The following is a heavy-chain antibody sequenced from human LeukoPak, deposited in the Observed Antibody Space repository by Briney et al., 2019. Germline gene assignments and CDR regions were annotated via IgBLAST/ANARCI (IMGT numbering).Heavy chain of an antibody. J-gene: IGHJ5*02. CDR2: IYYSGST. D-gene: IGHD6-13*01. CDR1: GGSISSSSYY. V-gene: IGHV4-39*01. Sequence: SETLSLTCAVSGGSISSSSYYWGWIRQPPGKGLEWIGSIYYSGSTYYNPSLKSRVTISVDTSKNQFSLKLSSVTAADTVVYYCATIAAAATNWFDPWGQGTLVTVSS. CDR3: ATIAAAATNWFDP.